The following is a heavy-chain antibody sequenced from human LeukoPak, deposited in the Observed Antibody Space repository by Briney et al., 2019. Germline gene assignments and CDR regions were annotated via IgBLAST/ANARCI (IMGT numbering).Heavy chain of an antibody. CDR2: INHSGST. Sequence: SETLSLTCAVYGGSFSGYYWSWIRQPPGKGLEWIGEINHSGSTNYNPSLKSRVTISVDTFKNQFSLKLSSVTAADTAVYYCARHARYFYYFDYWGQGTLVTVSS. CDR3: ARHARYFYYFDY. D-gene: IGHD1-14*01. CDR1: GGSFSGYY. J-gene: IGHJ4*02. V-gene: IGHV4-34*01.